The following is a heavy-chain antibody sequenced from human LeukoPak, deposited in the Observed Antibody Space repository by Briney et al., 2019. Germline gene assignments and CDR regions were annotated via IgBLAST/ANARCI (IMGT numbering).Heavy chain of an antibody. CDR3: ARASYSYDISGWVPFDY. J-gene: IGHJ4*02. CDR1: GGTFSSYV. CDR2: IIPMFGTA. Sequence: SVKVSCKASGGTFSSYVITWVRQAPGQGLEWMGGIIPMFGTADYAQKFQGRVTITADESTSTAYMQLSSLRSEDTAVYYCARASYSYDISGWVPFDYWGQGTLVTVSS. D-gene: IGHD3-22*01. V-gene: IGHV1-69*13.